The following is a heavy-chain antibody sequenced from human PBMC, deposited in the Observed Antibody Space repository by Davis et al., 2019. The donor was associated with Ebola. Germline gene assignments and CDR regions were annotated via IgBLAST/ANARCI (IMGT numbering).Heavy chain of an antibody. CDR1: GHTLTEIS. D-gene: IGHD5-12*01. CDR3: TTPGGQDSGYDVFDI. V-gene: IGHV1-24*01. CDR2: FDPKDGVT. Sequence: ASVKVSCKVSGHTLTEISIHWVRQAPGRGLEWMGGFDPKDGVTIYAQKFQGRVTVTRDTSTTTVYMDLSSLRSEDTALYYCTTPGGQDSGYDVFDIWGQGTMVTVSS. J-gene: IGHJ3*02.